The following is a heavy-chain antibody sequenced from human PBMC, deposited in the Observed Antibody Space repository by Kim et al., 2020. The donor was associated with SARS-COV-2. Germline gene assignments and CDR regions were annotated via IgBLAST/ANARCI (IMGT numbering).Heavy chain of an antibody. Sequence: SETLSLTCTVSGGSISSYYWSWIRQPPGKGLEWIGYIYYSGSTNYNPALKRRVTISVDTSKNQFSLKLSSVTAADTAVYYCASDERDSSGWANWFDPWGQGTLVTVSS. V-gene: IGHV4-59*13. CDR3: ASDERDSSGWANWFDP. CDR1: GGSISSYY. J-gene: IGHJ5*02. D-gene: IGHD6-19*01. CDR2: IYYSGST.